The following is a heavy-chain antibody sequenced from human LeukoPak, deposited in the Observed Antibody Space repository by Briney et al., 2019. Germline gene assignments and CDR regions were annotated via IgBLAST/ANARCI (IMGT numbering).Heavy chain of an antibody. CDR1: GFTFDDYA. Sequence: QAGGSLRLSCAASGFTFDDYAMHWVRQAPGKGLVWVSRTDPNGITTYADSVKGRFTISRDNAKNTLYLQMNSLRAEDTARYYCARSGGIIDYWGQGTLVTVSS. J-gene: IGHJ4*02. CDR3: ARSGGIIDY. V-gene: IGHV3-74*03. D-gene: IGHD3-10*01. CDR2: TDPNGIT.